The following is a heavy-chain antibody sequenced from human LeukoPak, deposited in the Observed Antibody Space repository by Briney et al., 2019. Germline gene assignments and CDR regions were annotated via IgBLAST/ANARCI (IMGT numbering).Heavy chain of an antibody. J-gene: IGHJ4*02. CDR2: ISSGSSYI. V-gene: IGHV3-21*01. Sequence: GGSLRLSCAASGFTFDDYAMHWVRQAPGKGLEWVSSISSGSSYIYYADSVKGRFTISRDNAKNSLYLQMNSLRAEDTAVYYCARGRAPVATSNYFDYWGQGTLVTVSS. CDR3: ARGRAPVATSNYFDY. CDR1: GFTFDDYA. D-gene: IGHD5-12*01.